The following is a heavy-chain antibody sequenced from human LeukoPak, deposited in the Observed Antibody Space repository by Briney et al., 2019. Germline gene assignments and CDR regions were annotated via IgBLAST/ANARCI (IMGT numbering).Heavy chain of an antibody. J-gene: IGHJ4*02. CDR3: AKYDSFDHYYDSSGRFDC. CDR1: GFTFSSYA. CDR2: ISGSGGDT. V-gene: IGHV3-23*01. D-gene: IGHD3-22*01. Sequence: TGGSLRLSCAASGFTFSSYAMSWVRQAPGKWLEWVSAISGSGGDTYYADSVKGRFTISRDNSKNTLFLQMNSLRAEDSAVYYCAKYDSFDHYYDSSGRFDCWGQGTLVTVSS.